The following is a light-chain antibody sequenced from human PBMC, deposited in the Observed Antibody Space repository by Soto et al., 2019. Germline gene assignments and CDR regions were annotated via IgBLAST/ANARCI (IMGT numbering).Light chain of an antibody. CDR3: QQFNSYPPWT. V-gene: IGKV1-13*02. CDR2: DAS. J-gene: IGKJ1*01. CDR1: QGISSD. Sequence: AIQLTQSPSSLSASVGDRVTITCRASQGISSDLAWYQQKPGKAPKLLIYDASSLESGVPSRFSGSGSGTDFTLTISSLQPEDFATYYCQQFNSYPPWTFGQGTKVEIK.